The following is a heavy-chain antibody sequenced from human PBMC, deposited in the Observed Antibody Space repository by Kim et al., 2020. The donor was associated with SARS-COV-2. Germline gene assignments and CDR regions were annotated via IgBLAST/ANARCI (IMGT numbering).Heavy chain of an antibody. V-gene: IGHV3-73*01. CDR3: TKVAAPGNNYYGMDV. D-gene: IGHD6-13*01. J-gene: IGHJ6*02. Sequence: AGTVRGRFTTPRDDSKNTAYLQMNSLKTEDTAVYYCTKVAAPGNNYYGMDVWGQGTTVTVSS.